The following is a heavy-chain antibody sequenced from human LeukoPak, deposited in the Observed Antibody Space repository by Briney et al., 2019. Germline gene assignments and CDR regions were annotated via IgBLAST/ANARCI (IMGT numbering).Heavy chain of an antibody. J-gene: IGHJ6*03. D-gene: IGHD2-21*02. CDR1: VGSLSSGGCY. CDR3: AREGLRGDTPLWYYCYIDV. Sequence: TLSLTCTFSVGSLSSGGCYWSWIRQHPGKGLEWIGYIYYRGSTYYNPSLKSRVTISVDTSKNQFSLNLSSVTAADTAVYYCAREGLRGDTPLWYYCYIDVWGKGTTVTVSS. V-gene: IGHV4-31*03. CDR2: IYYRGST.